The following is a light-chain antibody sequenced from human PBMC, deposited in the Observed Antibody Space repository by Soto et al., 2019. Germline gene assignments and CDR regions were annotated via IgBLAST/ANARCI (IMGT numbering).Light chain of an antibody. J-gene: IGKJ5*01. CDR1: QAIDSW. CDR3: QQLNSYPT. V-gene: IGKV1-9*01. Sequence: DIQMTQSPSSVSASVGDRFTITCRASQAIDSWLAWYQQKPGKAPKLLIYAASTLQSGVPSRFSGSGSGTEFTLTISSLQPEDFATYYCQQLNSYPTFGQGNDWRL. CDR2: AAS.